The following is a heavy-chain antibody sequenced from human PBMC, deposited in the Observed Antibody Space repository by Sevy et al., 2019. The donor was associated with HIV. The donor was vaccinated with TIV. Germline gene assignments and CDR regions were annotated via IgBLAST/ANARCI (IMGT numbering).Heavy chain of an antibody. Sequence: GGSLRLSCAGSGFTFNSHTMNWVRQAPGKGLEWVSSISSSSSYIYYGESVKGRFTISRDNAKSSLFLQMNSLRAEDTAIYFCARVKDYGDYGAFDIWGQGTMVTVSS. CDR2: ISSSSSYI. D-gene: IGHD4-17*01. V-gene: IGHV3-21*01. CDR3: ARVKDYGDYGAFDI. CDR1: GFTFNSHT. J-gene: IGHJ3*02.